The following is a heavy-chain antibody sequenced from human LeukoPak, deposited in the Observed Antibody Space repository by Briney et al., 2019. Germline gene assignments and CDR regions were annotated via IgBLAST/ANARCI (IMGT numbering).Heavy chain of an antibody. CDR1: GGSISSSNW. D-gene: IGHD5-24*01. Sequence: SETLSLTCAVSGGSISSSNWWSWVRQPPGKGLEWIGEIYHSGSTNYNPSLKSRVTISVDKSKNQFSLKLSSVTAADTAVYYCARGVMATILTPFDYWGQGTLVTVSS. CDR3: ARGVMATILTPFDY. J-gene: IGHJ4*02. V-gene: IGHV4-4*02. CDR2: IYHSGST.